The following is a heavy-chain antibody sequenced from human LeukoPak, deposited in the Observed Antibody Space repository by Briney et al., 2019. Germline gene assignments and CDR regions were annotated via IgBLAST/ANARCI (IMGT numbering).Heavy chain of an antibody. Sequence: GESLKISCKGSGNNFTTYFIGWVRQMPGKGLEWVGVIKPGDSHTIYSPSFQGQVTISADKSISTAYLQWSSLKASDTAMYYCARPTMVRGVIDAFDIWGQGTMVTVSS. J-gene: IGHJ3*02. CDR2: IKPGDSHT. D-gene: IGHD3-10*01. V-gene: IGHV5-51*01. CDR3: ARPTMVRGVIDAFDI. CDR1: GNNFTTYF.